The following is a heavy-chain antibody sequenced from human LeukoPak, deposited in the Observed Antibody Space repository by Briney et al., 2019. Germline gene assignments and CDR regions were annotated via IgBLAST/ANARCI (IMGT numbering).Heavy chain of an antibody. CDR1: GFTFNTYN. CDR2: ISGGTI. J-gene: IGHJ4*02. Sequence: PRASLRLSCAASGFTFNTYNMNWVRQAPGQGLEWMSYISGGTIYYADSVKGRFTISRNNVGNALFLQMNGLRDEDTAVYYCARDQDFSFAEWGQATLVTVSS. D-gene: IGHD3-16*02. CDR3: ARDQDFSFAE. V-gene: IGHV3-48*02.